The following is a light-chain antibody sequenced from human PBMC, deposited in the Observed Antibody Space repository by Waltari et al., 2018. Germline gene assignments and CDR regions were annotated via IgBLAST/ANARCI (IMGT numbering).Light chain of an antibody. J-gene: IGKJ2*03. Sequence: DIQMTQSPSSPSASVGARVTITCRASENVNNYLNWYQQKPGKAPKLLIYKASTLQSGVPSRFSGSGSGTDYTFTISSLQSEDVATYYCQHGYGTPYSFGQGTKVEIK. CDR1: ENVNNY. CDR3: QHGYGTPYS. V-gene: IGKV1-39*01. CDR2: KAS.